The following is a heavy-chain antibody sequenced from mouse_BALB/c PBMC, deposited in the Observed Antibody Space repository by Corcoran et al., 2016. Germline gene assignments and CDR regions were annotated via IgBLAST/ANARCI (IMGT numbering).Heavy chain of an antibody. CDR3: ASYYGSPPYFDV. V-gene: IGHV14-3*02. D-gene: IGHD1-1*01. CDR2: IDPANGNT. J-gene: IGHJ1*01. Sequence: EVQLQQSGAELVKPGASVKLSCTASGFNIKDTYMHWVKQRPEQGLEWIGRIDPANGNTKYDPKFQGKATITADTSSNTAYLQLSSLTSEDTAVYYCASYYGSPPYFDVWGAGTTVTVSS. CDR1: GFNIKDTY.